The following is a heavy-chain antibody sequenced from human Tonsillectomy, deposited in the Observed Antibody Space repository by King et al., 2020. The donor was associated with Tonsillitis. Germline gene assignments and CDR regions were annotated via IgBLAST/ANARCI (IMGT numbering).Heavy chain of an antibody. D-gene: IGHD5-18*01. Sequence: QLVQSGGGLVQPGGSLRLSCSASGFIFITHAMHWVRQAPGKGLEYVSAISSNGGSTYYADSVKGRFTISRDNFKKTLYLQMNSLRAEDTAVYYCVKGEGTDTGAPQDYGMDVWGQGTTVTVSS. CDR3: VKGEGTDTGAPQDYGMDV. V-gene: IGHV3-64D*06. J-gene: IGHJ6*02. CDR2: ISSNGGST. CDR1: GFIFITHA.